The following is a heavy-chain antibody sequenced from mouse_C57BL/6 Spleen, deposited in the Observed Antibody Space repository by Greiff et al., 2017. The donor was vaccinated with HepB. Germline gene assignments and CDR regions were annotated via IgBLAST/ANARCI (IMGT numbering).Heavy chain of an antibody. Sequence: QVQLKESGPGLVAPSQTLSITCTVSGFSLTSYGVHWVRQAPGKGLEWLVVIWSDGSTTYNSAPKYGLSISKDNSKSKVFFKMNSLQTDDTAMYYCAGHDGYDGDYYAMDYWGQGTSVTVSS. J-gene: IGHJ4*01. D-gene: IGHD2-2*01. CDR1: GFSLTSYG. CDR2: IWSDGST. CDR3: AGHDGYDGDYYAMDY. V-gene: IGHV2-6-1*01.